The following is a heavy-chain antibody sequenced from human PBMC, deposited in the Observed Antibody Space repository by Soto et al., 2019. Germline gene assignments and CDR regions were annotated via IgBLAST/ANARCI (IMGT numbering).Heavy chain of an antibody. Sequence: SETLSLTCAVYGGSFSGYCWSWIRQPPGKGLEWIGEINHSGSTNYNPSLKSRVTISVDTSKNQFSLKLSSVTAADTAVYYCARSYYDILTGYYRGPNWFDYWGQGTLVTVSS. CDR2: INHSGST. J-gene: IGHJ4*02. D-gene: IGHD3-9*01. CDR3: ARSYYDILTGYYRGPNWFDY. CDR1: GGSFSGYC. V-gene: IGHV4-34*01.